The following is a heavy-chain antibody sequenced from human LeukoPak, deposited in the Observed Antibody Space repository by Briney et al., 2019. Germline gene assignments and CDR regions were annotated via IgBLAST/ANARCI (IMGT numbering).Heavy chain of an antibody. J-gene: IGHJ3*02. D-gene: IGHD2-2*01. CDR2: IYYSGST. V-gene: IGHV4-39*01. CDR1: GGSISSSSYY. CDR3: ARGEVVPAQNAFDT. Sequence: SETLSLTCTVSGGSISSSSYYWGWIRQPPGKGLEWIGRIYYSGSTYYNPSLKSRVTISVDTSKNQFSLKLSSVTAADTAVYYCARGEVVPAQNAFDTWGQGTMVTVSS.